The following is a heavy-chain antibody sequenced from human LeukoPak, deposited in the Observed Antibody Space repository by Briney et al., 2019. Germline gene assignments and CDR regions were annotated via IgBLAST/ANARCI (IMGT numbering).Heavy chain of an antibody. J-gene: IGHJ4*02. CDR1: GYISTSYW. CDR2: IYPGDSDT. D-gene: IGHD4-17*01. CDR3: ARGRTDDS. V-gene: IGHV5-51*01. Sequence: GGALMISCYGSGYISTSYWIGWVRQMPREGVAWMWIIYPGDSDTRYSSPFPGKVPISADKSIRTAYLQWSRLKASETAMYYCARGRTDDSWGQGTLVTVSS.